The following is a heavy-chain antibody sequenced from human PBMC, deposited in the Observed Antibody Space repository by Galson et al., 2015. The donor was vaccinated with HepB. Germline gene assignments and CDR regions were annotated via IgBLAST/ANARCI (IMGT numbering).Heavy chain of an antibody. D-gene: IGHD3-16*02. CDR2: ISTYTGNA. J-gene: IGHJ4*02. Sequence: SVKVSCKASGYTFVSNGISWVRQAPGQSLEWMGWISTYTGNAKYAQKFQGRVTMTTDTSTSTAYMELRRLRSDDTAVYYCARGGRLGELSSSDYWGQGTLVTVSS. V-gene: IGHV1-18*01. CDR1: GYTFVSNG. CDR3: ARGGRLGELSSSDY.